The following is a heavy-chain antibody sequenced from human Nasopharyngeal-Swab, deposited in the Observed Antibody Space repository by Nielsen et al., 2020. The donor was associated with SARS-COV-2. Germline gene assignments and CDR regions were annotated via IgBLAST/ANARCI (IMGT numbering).Heavy chain of an antibody. Sequence: GESLKISCVASGFVLSNHGMHWVRQAPGKGLEWVALIWYDGSNKNYADSVKGRFTISRGDSKNTGYLQMNSLRAEDTAVYYCARTFNLRGIAEAGNVGDLWGLGTMVIVSS. CDR3: ARTFNLRGIAEAGNVGDL. D-gene: IGHD6-19*01. J-gene: IGHJ3*01. CDR2: IWYDGSNK. V-gene: IGHV3-33*01. CDR1: GFVLSNHG.